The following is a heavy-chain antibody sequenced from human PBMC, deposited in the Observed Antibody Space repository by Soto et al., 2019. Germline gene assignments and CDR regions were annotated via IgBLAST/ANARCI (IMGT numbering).Heavy chain of an antibody. CDR1: GASISNYY. V-gene: IGHV4-59*01. CDR2: MYYNGNI. Sequence: SETLSLTCNVSGASISNYYWTWIRQSPERGLEWIGYMYYNGNINYNPSLKSRVTISIDTSKNQFSLTLQSVSAADNAVYYCASGGNWFDPWGQGVLVTVSS. J-gene: IGHJ5*02. D-gene: IGHD3-16*01. CDR3: ASGGNWFDP.